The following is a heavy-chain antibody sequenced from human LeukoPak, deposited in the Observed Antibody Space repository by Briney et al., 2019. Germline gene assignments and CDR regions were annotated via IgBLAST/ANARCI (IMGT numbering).Heavy chain of an antibody. J-gene: IGHJ4*02. Sequence: ASVKVSCKASGYTFTSYYMHWVRQAPGQGLEWMGIINPSGGSTSYAQKFQGRVTMTRDTSTSTVYMELNSLRAEDTAVYYCAKDPVWVGATYFDYWGQGTLVTVSS. CDR2: INPSGGST. V-gene: IGHV1-46*01. D-gene: IGHD1-26*01. CDR1: GYTFTSYY. CDR3: AKDPVWVGATYFDY.